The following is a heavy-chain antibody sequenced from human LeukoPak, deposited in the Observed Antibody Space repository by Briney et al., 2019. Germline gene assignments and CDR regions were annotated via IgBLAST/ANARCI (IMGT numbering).Heavy chain of an antibody. D-gene: IGHD2-2*02. CDR2: ISAYNGNT. V-gene: IGHV1-18*01. Sequence: ASVKVSCKASGYTFTSYGISWVRQAPGQGLEWMGWISAYNGNTNYAQKLQGRVTMTTDTSTSTAYMELRSLRSDDTAVYYCARDSGDIVVVPAAINYYYYGMDVWGQGTTVTVSS. CDR1: GYTFTSYG. J-gene: IGHJ6*02. CDR3: ARDSGDIVVVPAAINYYYYGMDV.